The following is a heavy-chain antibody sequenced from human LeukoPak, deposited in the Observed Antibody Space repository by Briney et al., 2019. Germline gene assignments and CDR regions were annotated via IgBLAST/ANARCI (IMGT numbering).Heavy chain of an antibody. Sequence: PSETLSLTCAVSGYSISSGYYWGWIRQPPGQGLEWIGSIYHSGSTNYNPSLKSRVTISVDTSKNQFSLKLSSVTAADTAVYYCARYCSGGSCPIDYWGQGTLVTVSS. V-gene: IGHV4-38-2*01. CDR1: GYSISSGYY. D-gene: IGHD2-15*01. J-gene: IGHJ4*02. CDR2: IYHSGST. CDR3: ARYCSGGSCPIDY.